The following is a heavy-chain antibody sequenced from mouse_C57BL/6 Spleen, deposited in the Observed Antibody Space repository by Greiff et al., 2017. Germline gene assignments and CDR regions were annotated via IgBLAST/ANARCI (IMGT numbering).Heavy chain of an antibody. D-gene: IGHD1-1*01. V-gene: IGHV3-6*01. CDR3: ARDDDDGDFAY. J-gene: IGHJ3*01. CDR2: ISYDGSN. CDR1: GYSITSGYY. Sequence: EVQLQESGPGLVKPSQSLSLTCSVTGYSITSGYYWNWIRQFPGNKLEWMGYISYDGSNNYNPSLKNRISITRDTSKNQFFLKLNSVTTEDTATYYCARDDDDGDFAYWGQGTLVTVSA.